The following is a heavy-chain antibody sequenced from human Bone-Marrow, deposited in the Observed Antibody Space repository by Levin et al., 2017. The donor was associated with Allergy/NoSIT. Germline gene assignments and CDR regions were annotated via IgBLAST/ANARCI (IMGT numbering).Heavy chain of an antibody. CDR3: ARGSANDGSIAAAGTPESWYDYYGMDG. Sequence: GGSLRLSCAASGFTFSSYWMHWVRQAPGKGLVWVSRINSDGSSTSYADSVKGRFTISRDNAKNTLYLQMNSLRAEDTAVYYCARGSANDGSIAAAGTPESWYDYYGMDGWGQGTTVTVSS. V-gene: IGHV3-74*01. CDR1: GFTFSSYW. CDR2: INSDGSST. D-gene: IGHD6-13*01. J-gene: IGHJ6*02.